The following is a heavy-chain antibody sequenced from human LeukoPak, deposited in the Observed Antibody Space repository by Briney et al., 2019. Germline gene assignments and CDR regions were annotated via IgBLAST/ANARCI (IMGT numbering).Heavy chain of an antibody. D-gene: IGHD3-22*01. V-gene: IGHV3-9*01. CDR3: ATDFYDST. CDR1: GFTFDDYA. Sequence: PGRSLRLSCAASGFTFDDYAMHWVRQAPGKGLEWVSGISWNSGSIGYADSVKGRFTISRDNAKNSLYLQMNSLQTEDTAVYYCATDFYDSTWGQGTLVTVSS. CDR2: ISWNSGSI. J-gene: IGHJ5*02.